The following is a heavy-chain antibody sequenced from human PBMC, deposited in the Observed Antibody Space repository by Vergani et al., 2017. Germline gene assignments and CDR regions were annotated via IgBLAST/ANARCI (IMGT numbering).Heavy chain of an antibody. D-gene: IGHD5-12*01. CDR1: GFTFSSYS. V-gene: IGHV3-21*01. J-gene: IGHJ6*02. CDR2: IRNSSSYI. Sequence: EVQLVESGGGLVKPGGSLRLSCAASGFTFSSYSMNWVRQAPGKGLEWVSSIRNSSSYIYYADSVKGRFTISRDNAKNSLYLQMNSLRAEDTAVYYCARDXSLVNSGYDPYYYYGMDVGGQGTTVTVSS. CDR3: ARDXSLVNSGYDPYYYYGMDV.